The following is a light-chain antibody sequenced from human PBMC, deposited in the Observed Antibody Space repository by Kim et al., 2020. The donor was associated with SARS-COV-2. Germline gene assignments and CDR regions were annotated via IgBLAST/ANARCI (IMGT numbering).Light chain of an antibody. J-gene: IGKJ1*01. Sequence: DIRMTQSPSSLSVSIGDRVTITCRASQSIRSYLNWYQQKSGKAPKLLIYDASTLQSGVPSRFSGSGSGTDFTLTISSLQPEDFATYYCQQSYSALLWTFGQGTKVDIK. V-gene: IGKV1-39*01. CDR3: QQSYSALLWT. CDR1: QSIRSY. CDR2: DAS.